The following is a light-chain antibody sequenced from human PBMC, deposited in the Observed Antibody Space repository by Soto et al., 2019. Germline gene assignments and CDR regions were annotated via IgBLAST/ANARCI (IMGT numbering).Light chain of an antibody. CDR2: GAS. V-gene: IGKV3-15*01. CDR3: QQYNNWPPLT. Sequence: EIVMTQSPATLSVSPGERATLSCRASQSVSSNLAWYQQKPGQAPRLLIYGASTRATSIPARFSGSGSGTEFTLTISSLPSEDFAVYSCQQYNNWPPLTFGGGTKVEIK. J-gene: IGKJ4*01. CDR1: QSVSSN.